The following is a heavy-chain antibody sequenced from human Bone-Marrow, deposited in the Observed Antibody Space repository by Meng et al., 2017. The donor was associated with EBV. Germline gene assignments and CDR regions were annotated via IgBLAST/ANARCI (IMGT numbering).Heavy chain of an antibody. Sequence: QVQLVQSGSELKKPGASVQVSCXAXXYTFTSYAMNWVRQAPGQGLEWMGWINTNTGNPTYAQGFTGRFVFSLDTSVSTAYLQISSLKAEDTAVYYCARPVTLDFDWFPHYYFDYWGQGTLVTVSS. CDR1: XYTFTSYA. V-gene: IGHV7-4-1*02. J-gene: IGHJ4*02. CDR3: ARPVTLDFDWFPHYYFDY. CDR2: INTNTGNP. D-gene: IGHD3-9*01.